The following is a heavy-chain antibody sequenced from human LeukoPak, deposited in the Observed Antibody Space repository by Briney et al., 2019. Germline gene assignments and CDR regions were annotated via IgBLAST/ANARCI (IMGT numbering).Heavy chain of an antibody. V-gene: IGHV4-31*03. CDR3: ARDTYSGPYYDILTGSHTPLGY. CDR2: IYYSGST. J-gene: IGHJ4*02. D-gene: IGHD3-9*01. Sequence: SETLSLTCTVSGGSISSGGYYWSWIRQHPGKGLEWIGYIYYSGSTYYNPSLKSRVTISVDTSKNQFSLKLSSVTAADTAVYYCARDTYSGPYYDILTGSHTPLGYWGQGTLVTVSS. CDR1: GGSISSGGYY.